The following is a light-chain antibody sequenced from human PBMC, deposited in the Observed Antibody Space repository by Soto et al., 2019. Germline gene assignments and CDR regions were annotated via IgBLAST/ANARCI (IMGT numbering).Light chain of an antibody. V-gene: IGKV2-28*01. CDR2: LGS. CDR1: QSLLHSNGYNC. Sequence: DIVMTQSPLSLPVTPGEPASISCRSSQSLLHSNGYNCLDWYLQKPGQSPQLLIYLGSNRASGVPDRFSGSGSGTDFTLKISRVEAEDVGFYYCMQALQTPVTFGGGTKVEIK. CDR3: MQALQTPVT. J-gene: IGKJ4*01.